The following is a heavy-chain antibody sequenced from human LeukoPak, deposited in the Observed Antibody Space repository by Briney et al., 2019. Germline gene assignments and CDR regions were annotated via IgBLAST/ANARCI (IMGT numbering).Heavy chain of an antibody. Sequence: SETLSLTYTVSGGSISSYYWSWIRQPPGKGLEWIGYIYYSGSTNYNPSLKSRVTISVDTSKNQFSLKLSSVTAADTAVYYCARAIRGYGSGSYYNGNWFDPWGQGTLVTVSS. CDR3: ARAIRGYGSGSYYNGNWFDP. CDR2: IYYSGST. D-gene: IGHD3-10*01. CDR1: GGSISSYY. V-gene: IGHV4-59*01. J-gene: IGHJ5*02.